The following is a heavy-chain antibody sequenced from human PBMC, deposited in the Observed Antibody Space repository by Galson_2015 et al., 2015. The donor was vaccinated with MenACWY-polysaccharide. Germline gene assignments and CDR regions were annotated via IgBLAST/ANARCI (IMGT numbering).Heavy chain of an antibody. V-gene: IGHV3-30-3*01. CDR1: GFTLSSYV. D-gene: IGHD6-19*01. J-gene: IGHJ4*02. CDR2: ILYDGSNE. CDR3: ARGGSGHFDY. Sequence: SLRLSCAASGFTLSSYVMHWVRQAPGKGLEWVAVILYDGSNEYYADSVKGRFTISRDNSKNTLYLQMNSLRPEDTAVFYCARGGSGHFDYWGQGPLVTVSS.